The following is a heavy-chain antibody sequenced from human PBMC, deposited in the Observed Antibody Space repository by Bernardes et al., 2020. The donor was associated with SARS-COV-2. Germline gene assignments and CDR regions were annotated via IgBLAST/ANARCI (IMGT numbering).Heavy chain of an antibody. CDR1: GGSISSSSYY. V-gene: IGHV4-39*01. CDR3: ASSAERSGSYSNY. J-gene: IGHJ4*02. D-gene: IGHD1-26*01. Sequence: SEPLSLTCTGSGGSISSSSYYWGWLRQPPGKGLEWIGSIYYSGSTYYNPSLKSRVTISVDTSKNQFSLKLSSVTAADTAVYYCASSAERSGSYSNYWGQGTLVTVSS. CDR2: IYYSGST.